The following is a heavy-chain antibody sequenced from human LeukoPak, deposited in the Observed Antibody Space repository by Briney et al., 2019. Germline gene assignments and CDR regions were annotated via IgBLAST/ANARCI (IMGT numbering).Heavy chain of an antibody. CDR2: ISGSGGST. V-gene: IGHV3-23*01. CDR1: GFTYSSYA. D-gene: IGHD3-10*01. CDR3: AREGYYGSGSPPSLYFDY. Sequence: GGSMRLSCAASGFTYSSYALSWVRQAPGKGLEWVSAISGSGGSTYHADSVKGRFTISRDNSRSTLYLQMNSLRPEDTAIYYCAREGYYGSGSPPSLYFDYWGQGTLVTVSS. J-gene: IGHJ4*02.